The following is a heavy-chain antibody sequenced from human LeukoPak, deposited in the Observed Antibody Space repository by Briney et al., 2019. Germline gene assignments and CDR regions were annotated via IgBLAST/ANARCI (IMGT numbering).Heavy chain of an antibody. CDR3: ARFNSGSYQHYFDY. D-gene: IGHD1-26*01. V-gene: IGHV4-39*07. CDR1: GGSISSSSYY. J-gene: IGHJ4*02. CDR2: IYYSGST. Sequence: SETLSLSCTVSGGSISSSSYYWGRIRQPPGKGLEWIGSIYYSGSTYYNPSLKSRVTISVDTSKNQFSLKLSSVTAADTAMYYCARFNSGSYQHYFDYWGQGTLVTVSS.